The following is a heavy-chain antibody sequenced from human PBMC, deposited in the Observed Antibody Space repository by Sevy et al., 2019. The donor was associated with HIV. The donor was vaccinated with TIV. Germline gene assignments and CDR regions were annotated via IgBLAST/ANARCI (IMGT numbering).Heavy chain of an antibody. J-gene: IGHJ6*02. D-gene: IGHD3-9*01. V-gene: IGHV1-8*01. CDR3: ARVRSVRGDILTGYYIEDYYYYGMDV. CDR2: MNPNSGNT. CDR1: GYTFTSYD. Sequence: ASVKVSCKASGYTFTSYDISWVRQATGQGLEWMGWMNPNSGNTGYAQKFQGRVTMTRNTSISTAYMELSSLRSEDTAVYYCARVRSVRGDILTGYYIEDYYYYGMDVWGQGTTVTVSS.